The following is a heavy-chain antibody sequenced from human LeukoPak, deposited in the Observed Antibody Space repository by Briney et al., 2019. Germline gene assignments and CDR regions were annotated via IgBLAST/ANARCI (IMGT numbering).Heavy chain of an antibody. V-gene: IGHV3-23*01. D-gene: IGHD1-26*01. CDR2: ISGSGGST. CDR1: GFTFSSYA. J-gene: IGHJ3*02. Sequence: PGGSLRLSCAASGFTFSSYAMSWVRQAPGKGLEWVSAISGSGGSTYYADSVKGRFTISRDNSKNTLYLQMNSLRAEDTVVYYCARVARKWGGSYYSAFDIWGQGTMVTVSS. CDR3: ARVARKWGGSYYSAFDI.